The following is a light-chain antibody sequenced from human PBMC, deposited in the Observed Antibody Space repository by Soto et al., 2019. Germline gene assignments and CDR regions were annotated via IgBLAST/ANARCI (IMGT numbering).Light chain of an antibody. CDR2: ATY. J-gene: IGKJ1*01. CDR3: KQSYSALVA. CDR1: QIISSS. Sequence: DIPMTQSPSSLSASVGDSVTITCRASQIISSSLNWYQQKPGKAPELLIYATYNLQSGVPSRFSGSGSGTDFTLTISSLQPEDFATYYCKQSYSALVAFGQGTKVDIK. V-gene: IGKV1-39*01.